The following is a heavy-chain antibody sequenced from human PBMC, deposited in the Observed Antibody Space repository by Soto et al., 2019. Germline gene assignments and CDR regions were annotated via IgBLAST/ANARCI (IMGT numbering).Heavy chain of an antibody. D-gene: IGHD5-18*01. Sequence: GGSLRLSCAASGFTFSSYAMHWVRQAPGKGLEWVAVISYDGSNKYYADSVKGRFTISRDNSKNTLYLQMNSLRAEDTAVYYCARVSADTAMVPYGMDVWGQGTTVTVSS. CDR2: ISYDGSNK. V-gene: IGHV3-30-3*01. J-gene: IGHJ6*02. CDR3: ARVSADTAMVPYGMDV. CDR1: GFTFSSYA.